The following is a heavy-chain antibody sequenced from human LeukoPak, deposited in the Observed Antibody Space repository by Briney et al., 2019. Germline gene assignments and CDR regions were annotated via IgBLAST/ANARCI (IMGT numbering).Heavy chain of an antibody. J-gene: IGHJ5*02. D-gene: IGHD2-2*03. CDR2: MNPNSGNT. V-gene: IGHV1-8*03. CDR1: GYTFTSYD. CDR3: ARAGYCSSTSCRSWFDP. Sequence: ASVKVSCKASGYTFTSYDINWVRQATGQGLEWMGWMNPNSGNTGYAQKFQGRVTITRNTSISTAHMELSSLRSEDTAVYYCARAGYCSSTSCRSWFDPWGQGTLITVSS.